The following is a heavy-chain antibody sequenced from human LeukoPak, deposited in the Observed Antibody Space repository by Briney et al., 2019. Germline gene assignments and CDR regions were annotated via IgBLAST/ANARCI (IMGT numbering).Heavy chain of an antibody. CDR3: ARVDMVRKFWLDY. J-gene: IGHJ4*02. D-gene: IGHD3-10*01. CDR2: IYFSGSA. CDR1: GDSISSGDYY. V-gene: IGHV4-30-4*01. Sequence: PSETLSLTCTVSGDSISSGDYYWSWIRQPPGKGLEWIGYIYFSGSAYYNPPLKSRVTISVDTSKNQFSLKLRSVTAADTAVYYCARVDMVRKFWLDYWGQGTLVTVSS.